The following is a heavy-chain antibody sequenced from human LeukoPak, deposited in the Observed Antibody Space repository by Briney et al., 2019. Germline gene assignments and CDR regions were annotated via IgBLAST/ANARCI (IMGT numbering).Heavy chain of an antibody. V-gene: IGHV3-30*04. CDR2: ISYDGSNK. D-gene: IGHD6-13*01. CDR1: GFTFSSYA. Sequence: PGGPLRLSCAASGFTFSSYAMHWVRQAPGKGLEWVAVISYDGSNKYYADSVKGRFTISRDNSKNTLYLQMNSLRAEDTAVYYCARASIAAAGGFDYWGQGTLVTVSS. J-gene: IGHJ4*02. CDR3: ARASIAAAGGFDY.